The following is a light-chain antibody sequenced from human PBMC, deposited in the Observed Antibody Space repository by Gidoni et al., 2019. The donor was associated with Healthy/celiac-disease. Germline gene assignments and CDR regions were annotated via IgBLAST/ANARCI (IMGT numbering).Light chain of an antibody. CDR1: SSDDGSYNL. V-gene: IGLV2-23*02. Sequence: QSDLTQPASVSGSPGQSITISCTGTSSDDGSYNLVSWYQQHPGKAPKLMIYEVSKRPSGVSNRFSGSKSGNTASLTISGLQAEDDADYYCCSYAGSSTLVFGGGTKLTVL. CDR2: EVS. J-gene: IGLJ2*01. CDR3: CSYAGSSTLV.